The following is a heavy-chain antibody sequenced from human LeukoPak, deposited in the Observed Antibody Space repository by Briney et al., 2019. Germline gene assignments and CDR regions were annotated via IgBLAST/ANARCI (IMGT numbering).Heavy chain of an antibody. CDR1: GGFFSGYY. CDR2: INHSGST. V-gene: IGHV4-34*01. D-gene: IGHD2-2*02. J-gene: IGHJ6*03. Sequence: PSETLSLTCAVYGGFFSGYYWSWIRQPPGEGLEWIGEINHSGSTNYNPSLKSRVTISVDTSKNQFSLKLSFVTAADTAVYYCARGRYCTSTSCYTVWSVNYYYYMDVWGKGTTVTVSS. CDR3: ARGRYCTSTSCYTVWSVNYYYYMDV.